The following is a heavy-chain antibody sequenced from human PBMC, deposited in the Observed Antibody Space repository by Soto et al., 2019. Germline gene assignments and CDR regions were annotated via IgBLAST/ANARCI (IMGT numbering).Heavy chain of an antibody. Sequence: QLQLQESGPGLVKPSETLSLTCTVSGGSIRSRSYYWGWIRQPPGKGLEWIGSIYYGGSTYYNPSLKSRLTISVDTSKNQFSLKLSSVTAADTAVYYCAPQGSGSSGYWGQGTLVTVSS. CDR2: IYYGGST. D-gene: IGHD1-26*01. CDR3: APQGSGSSGY. J-gene: IGHJ4*02. CDR1: GGSIRSRSYY. V-gene: IGHV4-39*01.